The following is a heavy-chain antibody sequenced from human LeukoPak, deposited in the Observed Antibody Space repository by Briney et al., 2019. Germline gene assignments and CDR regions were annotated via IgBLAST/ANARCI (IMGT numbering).Heavy chain of an antibody. J-gene: IGHJ5*02. Sequence: SETLSLTCTVSGGSMSGFFWTWIRQPPGKGLEWIGSIYHSGSTYYNPSLKSRVTISVDTSKNQFSLKLSSVTAADTAVYYCARGPMVRGVMGWFDPWGRGTLVTVSS. CDR1: GGSMSGFF. D-gene: IGHD3-10*01. V-gene: IGHV4-38-2*02. CDR3: ARGPMVRGVMGWFDP. CDR2: IYHSGST.